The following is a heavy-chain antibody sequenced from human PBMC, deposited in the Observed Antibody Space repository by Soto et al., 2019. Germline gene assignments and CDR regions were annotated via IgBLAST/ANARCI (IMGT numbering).Heavy chain of an antibody. CDR3: AKINGGSSPVDLYYYYGMDV. Sequence: GGSLRLSCAASGFSFSSYGMHWVRQAPGKGLEWVAVISYEGSKKYYADSVKGRFTTSRDNSRNTLYLQMNSLRAEDTAVYYCAKINGGSSPVDLYYYYGMDVWGQGTTVTVSS. V-gene: IGHV3-30*18. CDR1: GFSFSSYG. CDR2: ISYEGSKK. J-gene: IGHJ6*02. D-gene: IGHD1-26*01.